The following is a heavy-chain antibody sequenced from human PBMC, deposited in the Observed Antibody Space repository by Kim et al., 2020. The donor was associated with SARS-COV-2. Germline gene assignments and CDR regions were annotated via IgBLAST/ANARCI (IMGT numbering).Heavy chain of an antibody. V-gene: IGHV3-73*01. CDR3: TTGGSNARGYFDY. D-gene: IGHD3-16*01. J-gene: IGHJ4*02. Sequence: YAASVKGRLTNARDDSKNTAYLQMNSLKTEDTAVYYCTTGGSNARGYFDYWGQGTLVTVSS.